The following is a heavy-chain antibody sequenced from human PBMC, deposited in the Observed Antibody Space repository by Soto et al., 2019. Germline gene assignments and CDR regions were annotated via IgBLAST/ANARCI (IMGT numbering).Heavy chain of an antibody. CDR3: ARDLPIVGTTTWDY. J-gene: IGHJ4*02. CDR2: INPNNGGT. V-gene: IGHV1-2*02. D-gene: IGHD1-26*01. Sequence: ASVKVSCKASGYTFTGYYIHWVRHTLGQGLEWMGWINPNNGGTNYVQKFQGRVTMTRDTSISTAYMELRRLTSDDTAVYYCARDLPIVGTTTWDYWGQGTLVTVSS. CDR1: GYTFTGYY.